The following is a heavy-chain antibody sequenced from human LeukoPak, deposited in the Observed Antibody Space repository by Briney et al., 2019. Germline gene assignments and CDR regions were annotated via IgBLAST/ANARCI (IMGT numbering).Heavy chain of an antibody. Sequence: GESLKISCKGSGYTFTNYWIGWVRQMPGKGLQWMAIISPSDSDTRYSPSFQGQVTISPDKSINTAYLQWSSLKASYTAMYYCAILTYYGSGSYSEPPDYWGQGTLVTVSS. J-gene: IGHJ4*02. CDR3: AILTYYGSGSYSEPPDY. V-gene: IGHV5-51*01. D-gene: IGHD3-10*01. CDR2: ISPSDSDT. CDR1: GYTFTNYW.